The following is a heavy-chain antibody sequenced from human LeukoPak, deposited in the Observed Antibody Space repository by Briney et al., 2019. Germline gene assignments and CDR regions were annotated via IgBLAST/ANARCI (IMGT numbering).Heavy chain of an antibody. CDR1: GGSISSDS. CDR3: PSSPRITVGGPYYFQYYYMDV. Sequence: SETLSLTCTVSGGSISSDSWSWIRQPPGKGLEWIGYIYYSGSTNYNPSLRSRVTISVHTSKNQFSLNLSSVTAADTAVYSCPSSPRITVGGPYYFQYYYMDVWGKGTTVTVSS. V-gene: IGHV4-59*08. D-gene: IGHD6-19*01. CDR2: IYYSGST. J-gene: IGHJ6*03.